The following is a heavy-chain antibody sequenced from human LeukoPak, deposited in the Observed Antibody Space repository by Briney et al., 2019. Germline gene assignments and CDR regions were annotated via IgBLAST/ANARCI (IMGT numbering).Heavy chain of an antibody. J-gene: IGHJ4*02. CDR3: ARDYWWNYDY. D-gene: IGHD1-7*01. Sequence: GGSLRLSCAASGFTFSDYAMHWVRQAPGTGLEWVAVISKDGSDKYYPGSVRGRFTISRDNSKNTIYLQMDSLRAEDTAIYYCARDYWWNYDYWGQGTLVTVSS. CDR1: GFTFSDYA. V-gene: IGHV3-30-3*01. CDR2: ISKDGSDK.